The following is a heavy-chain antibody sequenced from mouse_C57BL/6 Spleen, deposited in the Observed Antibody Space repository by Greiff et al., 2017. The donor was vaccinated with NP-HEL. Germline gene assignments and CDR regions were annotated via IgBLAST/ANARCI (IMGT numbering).Heavy chain of an antibody. J-gene: IGHJ2*01. CDR2: IDPETGGT. V-gene: IGHV1-15*01. D-gene: IGHD1-1*01. Sequence: VKLMESGAELVRPGASVTLSCKASGYTFTDYEMHWVKQTPVHGLEWIGAIDPETGGTAYNQKFKGKAILTADKSSSTAYMELRSLTSEDSAVYYCTSFTTVVEYYFDYWGQGTTLTVSS. CDR1: GYTFTDYE. CDR3: TSFTTVVEYYFDY.